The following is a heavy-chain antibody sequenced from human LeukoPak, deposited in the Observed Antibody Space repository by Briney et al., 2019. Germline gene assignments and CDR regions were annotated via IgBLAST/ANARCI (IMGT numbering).Heavy chain of an antibody. V-gene: IGHV1-18*01. D-gene: IGHD1-20*01. Sequence: ASVKVSCKASGYTFTSYGISWVRQAPGQGLEWMGWISAYNGNTNYAQKLQGRVTMTTDTSTSTAYMELRSLRSDDTAVYYCAREQGITGTPHGGYYYYYMDVWGKGTTVTVSS. CDR1: GYTFTSYG. CDR2: ISAYNGNT. J-gene: IGHJ6*03. CDR3: AREQGITGTPHGGYYYYYMDV.